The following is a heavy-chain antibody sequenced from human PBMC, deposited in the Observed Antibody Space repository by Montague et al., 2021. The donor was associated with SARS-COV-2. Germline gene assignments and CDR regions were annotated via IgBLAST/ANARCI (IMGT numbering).Heavy chain of an antibody. CDR3: SRDRPRPHYNGSGTYTWGGYGMDV. J-gene: IGHJ6*02. D-gene: IGHD3-10*01. CDR1: GGSISSYY. CDR2: IYSSGST. V-gene: IGHV4-4*07. Sequence: SETLSLTCTVSGGSISSYYWSWIRQPAGKGLEWIGRIYSSGSTNYNPSLKSRVTMSVDTSKNQSSLKLSSVTAADTALYYCSRDRPRPHYNGSGTYTWGGYGMDVWGQGTTVTVSS.